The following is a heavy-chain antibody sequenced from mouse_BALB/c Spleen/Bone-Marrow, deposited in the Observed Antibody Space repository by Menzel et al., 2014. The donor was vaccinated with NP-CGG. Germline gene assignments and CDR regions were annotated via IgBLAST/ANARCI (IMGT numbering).Heavy chain of an antibody. Sequence: EVMLVESGGDLVKPGGSLKLSCAAFGFTFSSYGMSWVRQTPDKRLEWVATISSGGSYTYYPDSVKGRFTISRDNAKNTLYLQMSSLKSEDTAMYYCARQTYYDYDGYFDYWGQGTTLTVSS. CDR2: ISSGGSYT. CDR1: GFTFSSYG. V-gene: IGHV5-6*02. D-gene: IGHD2-4*01. CDR3: ARQTYYDYDGYFDY. J-gene: IGHJ2*01.